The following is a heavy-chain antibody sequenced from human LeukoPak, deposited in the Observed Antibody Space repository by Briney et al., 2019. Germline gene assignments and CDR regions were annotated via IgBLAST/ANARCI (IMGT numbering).Heavy chain of an antibody. CDR1: GGSISSSSYY. CDR2: IYYSGST. Sequence: PSETLSLTCTVSGGSISSSSYYWGWIRQPPGKGLEWIGSIYYSGSTYYNPSLKSRVTISVDTSKNQFSLKLSSMTAADTAVYYCARLPGIAAAGYDPWGQGTLVTVSS. V-gene: IGHV4-39*01. CDR3: ARLPGIAAAGYDP. J-gene: IGHJ5*02. D-gene: IGHD6-13*01.